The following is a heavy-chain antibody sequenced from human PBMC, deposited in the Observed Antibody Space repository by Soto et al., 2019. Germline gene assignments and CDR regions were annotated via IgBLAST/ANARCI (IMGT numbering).Heavy chain of an antibody. CDR2: IYHSGST. D-gene: IGHD6-19*01. V-gene: IGHV4-4*02. J-gene: IGHJ4*02. CDR1: GGSISSSNW. Sequence: SETLSLTCAVSGGSISSSNWWICVRQPPGKGLEWIGEIYHSGSTNYNPSLKSRVTISVDKSKNQFSLKLSSVTAADTAVYYCAGGIAGDGRQGYWGQGKLVTVAS. CDR3: AGGIAGDGRQGY.